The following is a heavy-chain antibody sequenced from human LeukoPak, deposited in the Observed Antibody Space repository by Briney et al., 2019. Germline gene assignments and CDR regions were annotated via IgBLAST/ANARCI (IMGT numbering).Heavy chain of an antibody. CDR1: GFTVSSNY. CDR3: ARDKVGDSAGLYYGMDV. CDR2: IYSGGST. V-gene: IGHV3-53*01. Sequence: GGSLRLSRAASGFTVSSNYMSWVRQAPGKGLEWVSVIYSGGSTYYADSVKGRFTISRDNSKNTLYLQMNSMRAEDTAVYYCARDKVGDSAGLYYGMDVWGQGTTVTVSS. J-gene: IGHJ6*02. D-gene: IGHD4-17*01.